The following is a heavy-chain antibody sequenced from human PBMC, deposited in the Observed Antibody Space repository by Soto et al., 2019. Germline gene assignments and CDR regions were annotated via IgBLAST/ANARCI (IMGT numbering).Heavy chain of an antibody. Sequence: GGSLRLSCAASGFTFSDYGMHWVRQAPGRGLEWVAVISYDGTNEYYADSAKGRFIISRDNSKNTVYLQMNSLRAEDTAVYYCARNRVTEMATVMNFWGQGTQVTVSS. J-gene: IGHJ4*01. V-gene: IGHV3-30*03. CDR2: ISYDGTNE. CDR3: ARNRVTEMATVMNF. D-gene: IGHD5-18*01. CDR1: GFTFSDYG.